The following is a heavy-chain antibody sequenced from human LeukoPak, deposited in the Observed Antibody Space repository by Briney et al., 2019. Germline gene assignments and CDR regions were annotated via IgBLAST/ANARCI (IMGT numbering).Heavy chain of an antibody. J-gene: IGHJ4*02. Sequence: SETLSLTCTVPGGSISSSDYYWAWIRQPPGEGLEWIGIIYSSGSTYYNPSLKSRVSISLDTSKNQFSLRLSSVTAADTAVFYCAREVYFSDTGGYYDFWGQGTLVTVSS. CDR1: GGSISSSDYY. CDR2: IYSSGST. V-gene: IGHV4-39*07. D-gene: IGHD3-22*01. CDR3: AREVYFSDTGGYYDF.